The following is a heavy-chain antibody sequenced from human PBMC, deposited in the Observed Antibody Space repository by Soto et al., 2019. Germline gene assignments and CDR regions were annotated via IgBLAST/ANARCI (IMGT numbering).Heavy chain of an antibody. Sequence: VQLVESGGGLVQPGGSLRLSCAASGFTFSSYAMHWVRQAPGKGLEWVAVISYDGSNKYYADSVKGRFTISRDNSKNTLYLQMNSLRAEDTAVYYCARATTVFDYWGQGTLVTVSS. D-gene: IGHD4-17*01. CDR1: GFTFSSYA. J-gene: IGHJ4*02. CDR2: ISYDGSNK. V-gene: IGHV3-30-3*01. CDR3: ARATTVFDY.